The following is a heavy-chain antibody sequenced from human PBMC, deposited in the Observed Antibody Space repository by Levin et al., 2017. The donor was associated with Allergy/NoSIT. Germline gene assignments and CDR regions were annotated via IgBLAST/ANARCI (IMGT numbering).Heavy chain of an antibody. Sequence: GGSLRLSCAASGFTFSSYAMHWVRQAPGKGLEWVAVISYDGSNKYYADSVKGRFTISRDNSKNTLYLQMNSLRAEDTAVYYCANGDYLNYWGQGTLVTVSS. J-gene: IGHJ4*02. CDR2: ISYDGSNK. CDR1: GFTFSSYA. D-gene: IGHD4-17*01. CDR3: ANGDYLNY. V-gene: IGHV3-30-3*01.